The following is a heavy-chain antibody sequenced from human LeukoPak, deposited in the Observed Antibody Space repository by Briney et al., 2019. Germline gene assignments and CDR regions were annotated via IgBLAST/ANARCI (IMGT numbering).Heavy chain of an antibody. J-gene: IGHJ3*02. Sequence: SETLSLTCAVYGGSFSGYYWSWIRQPPGKGLEWIGEINHSGNTNYNPSLKSRVTISVDTSKNQFSLKLSSVTAADTAVYYCARVASSSGWYQAGALDIWGQGTLVTVSS. D-gene: IGHD6-19*01. CDR2: INHSGNT. CDR3: ARVASSSGWYQAGALDI. V-gene: IGHV4-34*01. CDR1: GGSFSGYY.